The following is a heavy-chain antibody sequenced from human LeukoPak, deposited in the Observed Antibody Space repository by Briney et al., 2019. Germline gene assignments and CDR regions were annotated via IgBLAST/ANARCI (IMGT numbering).Heavy chain of an antibody. J-gene: IGHJ4*02. D-gene: IGHD2-2*01. CDR3: AKVHSSSNGDRFDY. CDR1: GGSIRNYY. V-gene: IGHV4-59*12. Sequence: SETLSLTCTVSGGSIRNYYWNWIRQPPAKGLEWIGHIIYSGSTNYNPSLKSRVTISVDTSKNQFSLKLSSVTAADTAVYYCAKVHSSSNGDRFDYWGQGALVTVSS. CDR2: IIYSGST.